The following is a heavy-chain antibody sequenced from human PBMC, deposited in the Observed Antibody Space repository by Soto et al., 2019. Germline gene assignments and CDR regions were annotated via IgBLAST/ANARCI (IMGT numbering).Heavy chain of an antibody. Sequence: EAQLVESGGGLVQPGGSLRLSCAASGFTFSSYWMHWVRQAPGKGLVWVSRIKTDGSNITYADSVQGRFTISRDNGKNTLYLQMDSLRAEDTAVYYCARVGSGYYHFDYWGQGTLVTVPS. CDR3: ARVGSGYYHFDY. D-gene: IGHD5-12*01. V-gene: IGHV3-74*01. J-gene: IGHJ4*02. CDR1: GFTFSSYW. CDR2: IKTDGSNI.